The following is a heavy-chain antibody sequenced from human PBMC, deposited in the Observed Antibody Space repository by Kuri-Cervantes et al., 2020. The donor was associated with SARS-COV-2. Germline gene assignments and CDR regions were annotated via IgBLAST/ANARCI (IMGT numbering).Heavy chain of an antibody. V-gene: IGHV1-3*01. J-gene: IGHJ3*02. CDR1: AYNFTSYG. CDR2: INAGNGNT. D-gene: IGHD2-2*01. CDR3: ARRDIVVVPAANDAFDI. Sequence: VSYLASAYNFTSYGMHWVRQSPGQRLDWKVWINAGNGNTKYSQKFQGRVTITRDTSASTAYMELSSLRSEDTAVYYCARRDIVVVPAANDAFDIWGEGTMVTVSS.